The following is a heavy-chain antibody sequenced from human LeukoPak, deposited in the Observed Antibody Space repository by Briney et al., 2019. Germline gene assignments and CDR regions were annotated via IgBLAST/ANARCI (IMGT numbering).Heavy chain of an antibody. CDR1: GIPFSDYY. D-gene: IGHD6-13*01. CDR3: AAGTAADF. Sequence: PGGSLRLSCVVSGIPFSDYYMNWIRQAPGKGLEWISYIGSSSSYTDYADSVKGRFTISRDNAKSALYLQLNSLRLEDTAVYYCAAGTAADFWGQGTLVTVSS. J-gene: IGHJ4*02. V-gene: IGHV3-11*03. CDR2: IGSSSSYT.